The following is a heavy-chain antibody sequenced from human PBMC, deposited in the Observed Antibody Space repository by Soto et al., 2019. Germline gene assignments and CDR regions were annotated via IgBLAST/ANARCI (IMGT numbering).Heavy chain of an antibody. J-gene: IGHJ5*02. Sequence: PSETLSLTCTVSGASISGFYWSWIRKSAGKGLEWIGRIYATGTTDYHPSLKSRVMMSVATSKKQFSLKLRSVTAADTAVYYCVRDGTKTLRDWFDPWGQGISVTVSS. CDR2: IYATGTT. CDR1: GASISGFY. CDR3: VRDGTKTLRDWFDP. V-gene: IGHV4-4*07. D-gene: IGHD1-1*01.